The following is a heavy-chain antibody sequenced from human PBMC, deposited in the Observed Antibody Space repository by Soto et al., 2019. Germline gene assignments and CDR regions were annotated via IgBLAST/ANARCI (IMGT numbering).Heavy chain of an antibody. D-gene: IGHD3-3*01. CDR2: IYYSGST. CDR3: ARHFRITIFGVAENWFQP. Sequence: SETLSLTCTVSVVSISSSSYYCGWIRQPPGKGLEWIGSIYYSGSTYYNPSLKSRVTISVDTSKNQFSLKLSSVTAADTAVHYCARHFRITIFGVAENWFQPWGQATPVNVS. V-gene: IGHV4-39*01. J-gene: IGHJ5*02. CDR1: VVSISSSSYY.